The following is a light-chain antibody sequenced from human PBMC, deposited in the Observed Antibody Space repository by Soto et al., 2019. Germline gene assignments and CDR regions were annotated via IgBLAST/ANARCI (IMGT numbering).Light chain of an antibody. CDR3: QQANRFPLT. CDR2: TGS. V-gene: IGKV1-12*01. CDR1: QGISNW. Sequence: DIQMHQSPSSVSASVGDRVSITCRASQGISNWLAWYQQKPGRAPKLVIYTGSSLQSGVPSRFSGAGSGTYVTLTISCPQPEDVATDVCQQANRFPLTFDGGTKVEIK. J-gene: IGKJ4*02.